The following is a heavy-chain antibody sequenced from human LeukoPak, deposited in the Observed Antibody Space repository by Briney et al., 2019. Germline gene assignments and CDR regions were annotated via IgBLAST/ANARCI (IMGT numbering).Heavy chain of an antibody. CDR1: GFTFSSYG. V-gene: IGHV3-30*18. CDR3: AKHVRDSFDY. D-gene: IGHD3-10*02. J-gene: IGHJ4*02. CDR2: ISYDGSNK. Sequence: GGSLRLSCAASGFTFSSYGMHWVRQAPGKGLEWVAVISYDGSNKYYADSVKGRFTISRDNSKNTLYLQMNSLRAEDTAVYYCAKHVRDSFDYWGQGTLVTASS.